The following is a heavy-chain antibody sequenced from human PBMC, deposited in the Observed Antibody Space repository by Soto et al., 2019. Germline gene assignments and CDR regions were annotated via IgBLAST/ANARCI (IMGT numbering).Heavy chain of an antibody. CDR3: AKDAISMVRGVNNGFDP. J-gene: IGHJ5*02. D-gene: IGHD3-10*01. Sequence: EVQLLESGGGLVQPGGSLTLSCAASGFTFSSYAMTWGRQAPGKGLEWVSGISGGGVSTYYADSVKGRFTISRDNSMNTLYLQMNRLRAEDTAVYYCAKDAISMVRGVNNGFDPWGQGTLVTVSS. CDR2: ISGGGVST. V-gene: IGHV3-23*01. CDR1: GFTFSSYA.